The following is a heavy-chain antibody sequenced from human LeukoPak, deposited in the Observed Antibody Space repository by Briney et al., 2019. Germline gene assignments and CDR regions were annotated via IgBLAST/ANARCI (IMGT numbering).Heavy chain of an antibody. V-gene: IGHV3-7*01. CDR1: GFTFSSKW. CDR2: IQPDGSEQ. Sequence: GGSLRLSCAASGFTFSSKWMSWVRQAPGKGLEWVGNIQPDGSEQYPVHFVKGRFTISRDNARNSLFLQINSLRVEDRAVYYCVSQSYASFYPWGQRDLVSVSS. D-gene: IGHD3-16*01. CDR3: VSQSYASFYP. J-gene: IGHJ5*02.